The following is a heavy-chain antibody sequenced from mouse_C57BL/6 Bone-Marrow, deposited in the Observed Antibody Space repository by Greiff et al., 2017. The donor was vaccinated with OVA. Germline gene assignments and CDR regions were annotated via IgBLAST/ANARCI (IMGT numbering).Heavy chain of an antibody. CDR1: GYSFTGYY. CDR3: AYGSSSFDY. CDR2: INPSTGGT. J-gene: IGHJ2*01. D-gene: IGHD1-1*01. Sequence: EVKLVESGPELVKPGASVKISCKASGYSFTGYYMNWVKQSPEKSLEWIGEINPSTGGTTYNQKFKAKATLTVDKSSSTAYMQLKSLTSEDSAVYYCAYGSSSFDYWGQGTTLTVSS. V-gene: IGHV1-42*01.